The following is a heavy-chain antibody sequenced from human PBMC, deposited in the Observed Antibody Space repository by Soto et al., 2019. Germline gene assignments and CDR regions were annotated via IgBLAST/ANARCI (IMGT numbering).Heavy chain of an antibody. Sequence: EASVKVSCKASGYTFTSYGISWVRQAPGQGLEWMGWISAYNGNTNYAQKLQGRVTMTTDTSTSTAYMELRSLRSDDTAVYYCARGFEYCSGGSCSQYYFDYWGQGTLVTVSS. CDR3: ARGFEYCSGGSCSQYYFDY. J-gene: IGHJ4*02. D-gene: IGHD2-15*01. CDR2: ISAYNGNT. CDR1: GYTFTSYG. V-gene: IGHV1-18*01.